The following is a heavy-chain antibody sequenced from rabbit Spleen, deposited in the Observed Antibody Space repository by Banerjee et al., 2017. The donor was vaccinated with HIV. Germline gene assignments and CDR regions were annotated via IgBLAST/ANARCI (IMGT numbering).Heavy chain of an antibody. V-gene: IGHV1S40*01. J-gene: IGHJ6*01. CDR2: IYAGSSDST. D-gene: IGHD5-1*01. Sequence: QSLEESGGGLVKPGASLTLTCKASGFSLNSGYDMCWVRQAPGKGLVWIASIYAGSSDSTYSANWAKGRISSSKASSTTVTLQMPRLTAADAATYFCERGEYVSVGFSSYVIYLVWWGPGSLVPV. CDR3: ERGEYVSVGFSSYVIYLVW. CDR1: GFSLNSGYD.